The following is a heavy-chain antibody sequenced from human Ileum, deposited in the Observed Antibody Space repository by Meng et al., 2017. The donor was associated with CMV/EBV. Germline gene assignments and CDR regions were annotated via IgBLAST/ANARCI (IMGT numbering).Heavy chain of an antibody. CDR3: ARAKQAAENFDS. D-gene: IGHD6-13*01. CDR1: GASISSGDYY. V-gene: IGHV4-30-4*08. Sequence: QVQLQESGPGLGKHSETLSLTCTVSGASISSGDYYWTWIRQPPGKGLEWIGYIYYTGATYYRPSLESRIVISSDTSKNHFSLTPTSVTAADTAVYFCARAKQAAENFDSWGQGTLVTVSS. CDR2: IYYTGAT. J-gene: IGHJ4*02.